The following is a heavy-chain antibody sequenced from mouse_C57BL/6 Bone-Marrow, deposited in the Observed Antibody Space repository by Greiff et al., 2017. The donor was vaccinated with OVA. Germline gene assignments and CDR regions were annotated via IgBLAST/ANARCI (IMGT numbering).Heavy chain of an antibody. CDR3: GSSYAAWFAY. CDR2: INPSSGYT. CDR1: GYTFTSYW. V-gene: IGHV1-7*01. Sequence: QVQLKQSGAELAKPGASVKLSCKASGYTFTSYWMHWVKQRPGQGLEWIGYINPSSGYTKYNQKFKDKATFTADKSSSTPYMQLSSLTYEDSAVYYCGSSYAAWFAYWGQGTRVTVSA. J-gene: IGHJ3*01. D-gene: IGHD1-1*01.